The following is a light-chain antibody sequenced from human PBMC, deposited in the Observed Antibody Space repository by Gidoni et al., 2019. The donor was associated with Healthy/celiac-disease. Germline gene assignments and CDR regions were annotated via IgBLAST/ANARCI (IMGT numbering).Light chain of an antibody. Sequence: EIVLTQSPATLSFSPGERATLSCRASQSVSSYLAWDQQKPGHAPRLIIYDASNRATGIPARFSGSGSGTDFTLTISSLEPEDFAVYYCQQRSNWPHALTFGGGTKVEIK. CDR3: QQRSNWPHALT. J-gene: IGKJ4*01. CDR1: QSVSSY. CDR2: DAS. V-gene: IGKV3-11*01.